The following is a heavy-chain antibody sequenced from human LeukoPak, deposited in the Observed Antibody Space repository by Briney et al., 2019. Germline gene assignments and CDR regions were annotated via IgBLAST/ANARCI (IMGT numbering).Heavy chain of an antibody. Sequence: GGSLRLSCAASGFTFNTYGMYWVRQAPGKGLEGVTFIRYDGRNKNYADSVKGRFTISRDNSKNTLYLQMNSLRAEDTAVYYCAKEAHYDFWSGYFSWGQGTLVTVSS. V-gene: IGHV3-30*02. J-gene: IGHJ4*02. CDR2: IRYDGRNK. D-gene: IGHD3-3*01. CDR3: AKEAHYDFWSGYFS. CDR1: GFTFNTYG.